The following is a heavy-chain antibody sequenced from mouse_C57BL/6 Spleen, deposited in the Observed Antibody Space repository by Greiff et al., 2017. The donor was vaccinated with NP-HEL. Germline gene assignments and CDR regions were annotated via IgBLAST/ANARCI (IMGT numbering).Heavy chain of an antibody. CDR2: INPSSGYT. Sequence: VKLQESGAELARPGASVKMSCKASGYTFTSYTMHWVKQRPGQGLEWIGYINPSSGYTKYNQKFKDKATLTADKSSSTAYMQLSSLTSEDSAVYYCARDTTVVFDYWGQGTTLTVSS. CDR3: ARDTTVVFDY. D-gene: IGHD1-1*01. V-gene: IGHV1-4*01. J-gene: IGHJ2*01. CDR1: GYTFTSYT.